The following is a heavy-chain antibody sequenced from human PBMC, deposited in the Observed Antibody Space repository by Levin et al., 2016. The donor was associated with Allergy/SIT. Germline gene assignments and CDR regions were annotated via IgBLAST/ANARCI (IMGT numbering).Heavy chain of an antibody. Sequence: GESLKISCAASGFSFSSYAMSWVRQAPGKGLEWVSSISGSGDTTYYADSVKGRFTISRDNSKNTLYVQMNSLRAEDTAVYYCAKDRRSGWTQTLGYWGQGTLVTVSS. CDR2: ISGSGDTT. CDR1: GFSFSSYA. CDR3: AKDRRSGWTQTLGY. V-gene: IGHV3-23*01. D-gene: IGHD6-19*01. J-gene: IGHJ4*02.